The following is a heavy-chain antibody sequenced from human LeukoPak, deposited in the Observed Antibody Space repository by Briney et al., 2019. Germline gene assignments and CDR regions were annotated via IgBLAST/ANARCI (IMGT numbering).Heavy chain of an antibody. D-gene: IGHD2-2*01. Sequence: PSETLSLTCAVSGGSISSSNWWSWVRQPPGKGLEWIGEIYHSGSTNYNPSLESRVTISVDKSKNQFSLKLSSVTAADTAVYYCARVGLSTLNDYWGQGTLVTVSS. CDR1: GGSISSSNW. CDR2: IYHSGST. J-gene: IGHJ4*02. V-gene: IGHV4-4*02. CDR3: ARVGLSTLNDY.